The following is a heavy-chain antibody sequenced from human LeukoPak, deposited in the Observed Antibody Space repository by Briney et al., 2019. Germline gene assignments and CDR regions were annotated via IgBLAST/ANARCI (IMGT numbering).Heavy chain of an antibody. D-gene: IGHD3-3*01. CDR1: GGSISSYY. CDR2: IYYRGST. CDR3: ALGELRFLEWLLTVYYYMDV. V-gene: IGHV4-59*01. J-gene: IGHJ6*03. Sequence: SETLSLTCTVSGGSISSYYWSWIRQPPGKGLEWIGYIYYRGSTNYNPSLKSRVTISVDTSKNQFSLKLSSVTAADTAVYYCALGELRFLEWLLTVYYYMDVWGKGTTVTVSS.